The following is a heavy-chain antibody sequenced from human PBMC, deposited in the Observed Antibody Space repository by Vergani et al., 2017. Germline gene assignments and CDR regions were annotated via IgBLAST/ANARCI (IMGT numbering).Heavy chain of an antibody. Sequence: EVQLLESGGGLVQPGGSLRLSCAASGFTFSSYAMSWVRQAPGKGLEWVSAISGSGGSTYYADSVKGRFTISRDNSKNTLYLQMNSLRAEDTAVYYCAKVRXFLGGSYFSSALDYWAREPWSPSPQ. J-gene: IGHJ4*02. CDR2: ISGSGGST. CDR3: AKVRXFLGGSYFSSALDY. V-gene: IGHV3-23*01. CDR1: GFTFSSYA. D-gene: IGHD1-26*01.